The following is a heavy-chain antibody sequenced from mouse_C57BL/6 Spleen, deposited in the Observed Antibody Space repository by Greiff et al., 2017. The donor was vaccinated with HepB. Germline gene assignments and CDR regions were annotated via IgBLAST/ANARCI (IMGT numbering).Heavy chain of an antibody. CDR2: ISSGGSYT. Sequence: EVKLMESGGDLVKPGGSLKLSCAASGFTFSSYGMSWVRQTPDKRLEWVATISSGGSYTYYPDSVKGRFTISRDNAKNPLYLQMSSLKSEDTAMYYCARRPYGSSSFDYWGQGTTLTVSS. CDR1: GFTFSSYG. CDR3: ARRPYGSSSFDY. V-gene: IGHV5-6*02. J-gene: IGHJ2*01. D-gene: IGHD2-2*01.